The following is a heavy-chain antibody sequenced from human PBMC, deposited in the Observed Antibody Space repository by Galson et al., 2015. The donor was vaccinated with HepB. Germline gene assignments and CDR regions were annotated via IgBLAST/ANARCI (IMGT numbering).Heavy chain of an antibody. CDR2: IKQDGSEK. CDR1: GFTFSSYW. J-gene: IGHJ3*02. CDR3: AREGHYYDSSHDYRGVDAFDI. D-gene: IGHD3-22*01. V-gene: IGHV3-7*01. Sequence: LRLSCAASGFTFSSYWMTWVRQAPGKGLEWVANIKQDGSEKYYVDSVKGRFTISRDNTKNSLYLQINSLRAEDTAVYYCAREGHYYDSSHDYRGVDAFDIWGQGTMVTVSS.